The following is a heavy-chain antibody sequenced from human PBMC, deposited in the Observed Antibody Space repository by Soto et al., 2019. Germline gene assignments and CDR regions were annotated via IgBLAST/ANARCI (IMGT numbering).Heavy chain of an antibody. CDR2: IYPGDSDT. J-gene: IGHJ6*03. D-gene: IGHD2-15*01. Sequence: GESLKISCKGSGYSFTSYWIGWVRQMPGKGLEWMGIIYPGDSDTRYSPSFQGQVTISADKSISTAYLQWSSLKASDTAMYYCARRPGYCSGGSCYSSGEYYMAVWGKGTSVTVSS. V-gene: IGHV5-51*01. CDR1: GYSFTSYW. CDR3: ARRPGYCSGGSCYSSGEYYMAV.